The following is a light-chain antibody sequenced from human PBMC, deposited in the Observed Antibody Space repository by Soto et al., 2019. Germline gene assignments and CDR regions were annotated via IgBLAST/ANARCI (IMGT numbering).Light chain of an antibody. CDR3: QQRSNWPPIT. CDR2: DAS. Sequence: EIVLTQSPATLSLSPGERATLSCRASQSVSSYLAWYQQKPGQAPRLLIYDASNRATGIPARFSGSGSGTDFPLTISSREPEEFAGYYCQQRSNWPPITFGQWTRLEIK. CDR1: QSVSSY. J-gene: IGKJ5*01. V-gene: IGKV3-11*01.